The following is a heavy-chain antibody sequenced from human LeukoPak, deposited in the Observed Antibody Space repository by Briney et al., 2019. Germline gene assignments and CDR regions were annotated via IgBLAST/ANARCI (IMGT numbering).Heavy chain of an antibody. J-gene: IGHJ6*03. CDR3: ARVFGYSGYDFQGLDYYYYYMDV. D-gene: IGHD5-12*01. CDR1: AFTFSTYN. Sequence: GGSLRLSCAASAFTFSTYNMNWVRQAPGKGLEWVSSITSSSSYTFYADSVKGRFTISRDNAKNSLYLQMNSLRAEDTAVYYCARVFGYSGYDFQGLDYYYYYMDVWGKGTTVTISS. CDR2: ITSSSSYT. V-gene: IGHV3-21*01.